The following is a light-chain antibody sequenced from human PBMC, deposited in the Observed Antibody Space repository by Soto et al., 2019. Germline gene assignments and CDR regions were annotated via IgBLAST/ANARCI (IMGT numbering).Light chain of an antibody. V-gene: IGLV2-14*01. Sequence: QSALTQPASVSGSPGQSITISCTGTSSDVGGYNYVSWYQQHPGKAPKLMIYEVSNRPSGVSNRFSGSKSGNTASLTISGLQAEDKADYYYSSYTSSSTPYVFGTGTKLTVL. J-gene: IGLJ1*01. CDR3: SSYTSSSTPYV. CDR2: EVS. CDR1: SSDVGGYNY.